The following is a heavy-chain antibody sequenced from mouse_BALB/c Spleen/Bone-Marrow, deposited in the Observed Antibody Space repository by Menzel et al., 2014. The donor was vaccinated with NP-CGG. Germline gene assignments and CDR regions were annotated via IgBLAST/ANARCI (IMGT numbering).Heavy chain of an antibody. Sequence: QLKESGPELVKPGASVKVSCKASGYTFTSYNMYWVKQSHGKSLEWIGHIDPYNGGTSYNQKFKGKATLTVDKSSSTAYMHLNSLTSEDSAVYYCARRGDGYYGAMDYWGQGTSVTVSS. CDR3: ARRGDGYYGAMDY. CDR1: GYTFTSYN. V-gene: IGHV1S135*01. D-gene: IGHD2-3*01. CDR2: IDPYNGGT. J-gene: IGHJ4*01.